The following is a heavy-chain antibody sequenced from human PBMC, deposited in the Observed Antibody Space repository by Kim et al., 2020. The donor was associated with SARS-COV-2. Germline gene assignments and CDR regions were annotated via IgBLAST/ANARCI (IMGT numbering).Heavy chain of an antibody. CDR1: GFTFSSYS. Sequence: GGSLRLSCAASGFTFSSYSMNWVRQAPGKGLEWVSSISSSSSYIYYADSVKGRFTISRDNAKNSLYLQMNSLRAEDTAVYYCARDRLAYYDILTGYYSDAFDIWGQGTMVTVSS. V-gene: IGHV3-21*04. CDR2: ISSSSSYI. J-gene: IGHJ3*02. D-gene: IGHD3-9*01. CDR3: ARDRLAYYDILTGYYSDAFDI.